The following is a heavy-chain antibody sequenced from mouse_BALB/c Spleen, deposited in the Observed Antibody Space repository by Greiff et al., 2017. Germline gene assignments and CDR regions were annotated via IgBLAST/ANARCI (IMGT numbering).Heavy chain of an antibody. CDR1: GYSITSDYA. CDR3: ARCDGYYVNYFDY. J-gene: IGHJ2*01. CDR2: ISYSGST. V-gene: IGHV3-2*02. D-gene: IGHD2-3*01. Sequence: VQLKESGPGLVKPSQSLSLTCTVTGYSITSDYAWNWIRQFPGNKLEWMGYISYSGSTSYNPSLKSRISITRDTSKNQFFLQLNSVTTEDTATYYCARCDGYYVNYFDYWGQGTTLTVSS.